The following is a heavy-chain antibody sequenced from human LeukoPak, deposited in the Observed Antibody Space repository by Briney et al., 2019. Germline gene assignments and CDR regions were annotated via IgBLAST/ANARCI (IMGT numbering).Heavy chain of an antibody. V-gene: IGHV3-21*01. CDR1: GFTFSSYS. CDR3: AKDPAMIVVVPIGCFDY. CDR2: ISSSSSYI. D-gene: IGHD3-22*01. J-gene: IGHJ4*02. Sequence: GGSLRLSCAASGFTFSSYSTNWVRQAPGKGLEWVSSISSSSSYIYYADSVKGRFTISRDNSKNTLYLQMNSLRAEDTAVYYCAKDPAMIVVVPIGCFDYWGQGTLVTVSS.